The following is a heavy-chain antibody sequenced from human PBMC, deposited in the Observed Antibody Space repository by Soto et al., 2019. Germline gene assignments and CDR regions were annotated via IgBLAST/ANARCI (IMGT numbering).Heavy chain of an antibody. V-gene: IGHV3-30*18. J-gene: IGHJ6*02. D-gene: IGHD6-19*01. CDR2: ISYDGSNK. CDR1: GFTFSSYG. Sequence: QVQLVESGGGVVQPGRSLRLSCAASGFTFSSYGMHWVRQAPGKGLEWVAVISYDGSNKYYADSVKGRFTISRDNSKNTLYLQMNSLRAEDTAVYYCAKEIRYSSGWYHYYYGMDVGGQGTTVTVSS. CDR3: AKEIRYSSGWYHYYYGMDV.